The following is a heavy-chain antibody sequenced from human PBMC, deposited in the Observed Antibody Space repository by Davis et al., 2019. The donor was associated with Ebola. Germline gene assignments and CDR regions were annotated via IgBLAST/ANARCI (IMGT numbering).Heavy chain of an antibody. D-gene: IGHD6-19*01. CDR2: IYYSGST. CDR1: GGSISSYY. V-gene: IGHV4-59*12. CDR3: ARDQQWLALGWFDP. Sequence: MPSETLSLTCTVSGGSISSYYWSWIRQPPGKGLEWIGYIYYSGSTNYNPSLKSRVTISVDTSKNQFSLKLSSVTAADTAVYYCARDQQWLALGWFDPWGQGTLVTVSS. J-gene: IGHJ5*02.